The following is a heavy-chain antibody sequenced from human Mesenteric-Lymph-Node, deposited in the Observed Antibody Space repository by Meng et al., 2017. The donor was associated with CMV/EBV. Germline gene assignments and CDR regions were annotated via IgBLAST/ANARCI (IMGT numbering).Heavy chain of an antibody. Sequence: GGSLRLSCAASGFTFSSYEMNWVRQAPGKGLEWVSYISSSGSTIYYADSVKGRFTISRDNAKNTLYLQMNSLRAEDKAVYYCAMTKRAKDLNIDYWGQGTLVTVSS. J-gene: IGHJ4*02. CDR2: ISSSGSTI. CDR3: AMTKRAKDLNIDY. CDR1: GFTFSSYE. V-gene: IGHV3-48*03.